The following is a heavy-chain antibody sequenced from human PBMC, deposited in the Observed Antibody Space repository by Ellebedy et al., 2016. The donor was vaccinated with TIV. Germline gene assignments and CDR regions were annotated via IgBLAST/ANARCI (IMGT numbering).Heavy chain of an antibody. Sequence: GESLKISXAASGFIFSTYWMSWVRQAPGKGLEWVANLKQDGSEIYYVDSVKGRFTISRDNAKNSLYLQMNSLRAEDTAVYYCVRDKIVGATIFDYWGQGTLVTVSS. CDR1: GFIFSTYW. V-gene: IGHV3-7*01. CDR2: LKQDGSEI. CDR3: VRDKIVGATIFDY. D-gene: IGHD1-26*01. J-gene: IGHJ4*02.